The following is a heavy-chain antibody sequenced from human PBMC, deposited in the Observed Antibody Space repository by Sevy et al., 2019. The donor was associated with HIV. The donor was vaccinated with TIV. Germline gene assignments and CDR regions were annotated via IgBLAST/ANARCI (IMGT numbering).Heavy chain of an antibody. V-gene: IGHV3-7*03. Sequence: GGSLRLSCAASGFTFSSYWMSWVHQAPGKGLEWVANIKQDGSEKYYVDSVKGRFTISRDNAKNSLYLQMNSLRAEDTAMYYCARDGYCSSTSCYMLPRKYYYYYYMDVWGKGTTVTVSS. CDR2: IKQDGSEK. D-gene: IGHD2-2*03. CDR1: GFTFSSYW. CDR3: ARDGYCSSTSCYMLPRKYYYYYYMDV. J-gene: IGHJ6*03.